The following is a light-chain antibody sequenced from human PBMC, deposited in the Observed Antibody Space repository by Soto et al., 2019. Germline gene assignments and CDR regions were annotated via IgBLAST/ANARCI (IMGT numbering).Light chain of an antibody. CDR1: SSNIGAGYD. CDR3: QSYDSSLTV. V-gene: IGLV1-40*01. J-gene: IGLJ3*02. Sequence: QAVLTQPPSVSGAPGQRVTISCTGSSSNIGAGYDVHWYQQLPGTAPKLLIYGNSNRPSGVPERFSGPKSGTSASLAITGVQADGGAEYYCQSYDSSLTVFGGGTKLTVL. CDR2: GNS.